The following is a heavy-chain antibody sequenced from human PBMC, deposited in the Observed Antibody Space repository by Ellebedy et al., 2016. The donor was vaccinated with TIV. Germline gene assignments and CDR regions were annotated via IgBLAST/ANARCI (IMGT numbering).Heavy chain of an antibody. CDR1: GYTFTSNG. CDR2: ISSFNGNT. J-gene: IGHJ6*02. Sequence: AASVKVSCKASGYTFTSNGISWVRQAPGQGLEWMGWISSFNGNTNYAQKFQGRVTMTRDTSARTVYMELRSLRSDDTAVYYCARVSQITMVRGLIVAYGMDVWGQGTTVTVSS. CDR3: ARVSQITMVRGLIVAYGMDV. V-gene: IGHV1-18*04. D-gene: IGHD3-10*01.